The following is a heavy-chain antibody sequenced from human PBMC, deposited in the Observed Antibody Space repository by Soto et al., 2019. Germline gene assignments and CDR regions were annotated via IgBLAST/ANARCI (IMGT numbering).Heavy chain of an antibody. V-gene: IGHV4-39*01. J-gene: IGHJ4*02. D-gene: IGHD6-13*01. CDR2: IYDSGST. CDR1: GGSISSSSYY. CDR3: ARLYSSSDTDF. Sequence: QLQLQESGPGLVKPSETLSLTCTVSGGSISSSSYYWGWIRQPPGKGLEWIGSIYDSGSTYYNPSLKSRVTISVDTPKNQFSLKLSSVTAADTAVYYCARLYSSSDTDFWGQGTLVTVSS.